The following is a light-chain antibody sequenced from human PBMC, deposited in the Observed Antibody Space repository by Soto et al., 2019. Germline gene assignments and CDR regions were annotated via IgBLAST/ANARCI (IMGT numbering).Light chain of an antibody. V-gene: IGLV1-44*01. CDR2: SNA. CDR1: SSDVGSNT. Sequence: QSVLTQPPSASATPGQRVTISCSGRSSDVGSNTVNWYQQFPGAAPKLLIYSNAQRPSGVPDRFSASKSGTSASLAISGLQSEDEADYYCATWDDSLFGHVFGTGTKVTVL. J-gene: IGLJ1*01. CDR3: ATWDDSLFGHV.